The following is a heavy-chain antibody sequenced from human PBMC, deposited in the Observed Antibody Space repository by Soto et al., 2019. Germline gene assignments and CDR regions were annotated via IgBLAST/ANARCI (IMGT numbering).Heavy chain of an antibody. CDR1: GGTFSSYA. CDR3: ARGSGGSSYYSYGMDV. J-gene: IGHJ6*02. V-gene: IGHV1-69*12. D-gene: IGHD2-15*01. Sequence: QVQLVQSGAEVKKPGSSVKVSCKASGGTFSSYAINWVRQAPGQGLEWMGGIIPNFGTTNYPQKFHGRVTITADESTSKAYMELSSLRSEDTAVYYCARGSGGSSYYSYGMDVWGQGTTVTVSS. CDR2: IIPNFGTT.